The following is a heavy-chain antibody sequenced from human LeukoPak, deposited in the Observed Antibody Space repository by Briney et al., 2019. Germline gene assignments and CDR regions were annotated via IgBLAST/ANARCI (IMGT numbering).Heavy chain of an antibody. Sequence: GGSLRLSCAASGFTFSSYAVSWVRQAPGKGLEWVSAISGSGGSTFYADSVKGRFTISRDNSKNTLYLQMNSLRAEDTAVYYCAKHGYDFWSGYPNYFDYWGQGTLVTVSS. CDR2: ISGSGGST. CDR1: GFTFSSYA. D-gene: IGHD3-3*01. V-gene: IGHV3-23*01. J-gene: IGHJ4*02. CDR3: AKHGYDFWSGYPNYFDY.